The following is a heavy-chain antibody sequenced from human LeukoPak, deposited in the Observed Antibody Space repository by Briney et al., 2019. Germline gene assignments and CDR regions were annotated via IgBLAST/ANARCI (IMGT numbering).Heavy chain of an antibody. CDR2: IYYSGST. Sequence: PSETLSLTCTVSGVSISSYYWSWIRQPPGKGLEWIGYIYYSGSTNYNPSLKSRVTISVDTSKNQFSLKLSSVTAADTAVYYCARDQAPYYDSSGYYPWGQGTLVTVSS. J-gene: IGHJ5*02. V-gene: IGHV4-59*01. CDR1: GVSISSYY. CDR3: ARDQAPYYDSSGYYP. D-gene: IGHD3-22*01.